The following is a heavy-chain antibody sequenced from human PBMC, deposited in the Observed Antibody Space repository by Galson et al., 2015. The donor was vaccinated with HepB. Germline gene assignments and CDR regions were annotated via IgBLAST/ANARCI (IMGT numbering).Heavy chain of an antibody. V-gene: IGHV1-3*01. D-gene: IGHD3-10*01. CDR3: ARSGRFGELWPDY. J-gene: IGHJ4*02. CDR2: INAGNGNT. Sequence: SVKVSCKASGYTFTSYAMHWVRQAPGQRLEWMGWINAGNGNTKYSQKFQGRVTITRDTSASTAYMELSSLRSEDTAVYYCARSGRFGELWPDYWGQGTLVTVSS. CDR1: GYTFTSYA.